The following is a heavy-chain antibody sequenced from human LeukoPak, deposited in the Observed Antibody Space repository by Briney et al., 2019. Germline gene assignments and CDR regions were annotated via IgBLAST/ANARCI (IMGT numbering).Heavy chain of an antibody. Sequence: SETLSLTCAVSGDSISSGGYSWSWIRQPPGKGLEWIGYIYHSGSTYYNPSLKSRVTISVDRSKNQFSLKLSSVTAADTAVYYCARSYYDFWSGYYTGTYFDYWGQGTLVTVS. V-gene: IGHV4-30-2*01. J-gene: IGHJ4*02. CDR3: ARSYYDFWSGYYTGTYFDY. CDR2: IYHSGST. CDR1: GDSISSGGYS. D-gene: IGHD3-3*01.